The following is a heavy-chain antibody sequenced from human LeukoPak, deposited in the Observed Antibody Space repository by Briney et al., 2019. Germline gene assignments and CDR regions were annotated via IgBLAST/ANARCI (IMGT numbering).Heavy chain of an antibody. CDR3: ARASIVVPAAIFRLDY. D-gene: IGHD2-2*01. J-gene: IGHJ4*02. CDR2: INPSGGGT. CDR1: GYTFTSYY. Sequence: ASVKVSCKASGYTFTSYYMHWVRQAPGQGLEWMGIINPSGGGTSYAQKFQGRVTMTRDTSTSTVYMELSSLRSEDTAVYYCARASIVVPAAIFRLDYWGQGTLVTVSS. V-gene: IGHV1-46*01.